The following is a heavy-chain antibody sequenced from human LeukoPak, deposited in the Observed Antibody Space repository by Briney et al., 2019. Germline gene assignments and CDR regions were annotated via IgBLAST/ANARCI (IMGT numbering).Heavy chain of an antibody. CDR1: GYTFTGYY. J-gene: IGHJ3*02. Sequence: GASVKVSCKASGYTFTGYYMHWVRQAPGQRLEWMGWINPKSGGTNYAQKFQGRVTMPRDTSISTAYMELSRLRSDDTAVYYCASSVSYCSSTSCRPGDAFDIWGQGTMVTVSS. CDR2: INPKSGGT. D-gene: IGHD2-2*01. V-gene: IGHV1-2*02. CDR3: ASSVSYCSSTSCRPGDAFDI.